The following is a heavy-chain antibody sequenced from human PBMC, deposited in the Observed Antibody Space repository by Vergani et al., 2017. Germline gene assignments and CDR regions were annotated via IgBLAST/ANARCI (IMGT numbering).Heavy chain of an antibody. Sequence: EVQLVQSGAEVKKPGESLKISCKGSGYSFTSYWIGWVRQMPGKGLEWMGFIYPGDSDTSYSPSFQGQVTISADKSISTAYLQWSSLKASDTAMYYCARGAMRSSSSYWFDPWGQGTLVTVAS. V-gene: IGHV5-51*03. CDR3: ARGAMRSSSSYWFDP. CDR1: GYSFTSYW. D-gene: IGHD6-6*01. CDR2: IYPGDSDT. J-gene: IGHJ5*02.